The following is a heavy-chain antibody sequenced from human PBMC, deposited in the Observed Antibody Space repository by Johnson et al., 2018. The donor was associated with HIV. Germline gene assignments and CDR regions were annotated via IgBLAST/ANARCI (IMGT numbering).Heavy chain of an antibody. D-gene: IGHD6-6*01. CDR1: GFTVSSNY. J-gene: IGHJ3*02. CDR2: IYSGGST. Sequence: VQLVESGGGLVQPGGSLRLSCAASGFTVSSNYMSWVRQAPGKGLEWVSVIYSGGSTYYADSVKGRFTISRDNSKKTLYLQMNSLRAEDTGVYYCALSGSSVVVAFDIWGQGTRVTVSS. CDR3: ALSGSSVVVAFDI. V-gene: IGHV3-66*01.